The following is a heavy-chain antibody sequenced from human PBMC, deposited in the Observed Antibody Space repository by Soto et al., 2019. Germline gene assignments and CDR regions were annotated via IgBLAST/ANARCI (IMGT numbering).Heavy chain of an antibody. CDR1: GGTFSSYA. V-gene: IGHV1-69*01. J-gene: IGHJ4*02. CDR2: IIPIFGTA. D-gene: IGHD3-3*01. Sequence: QVQLVQSGAEVKKPGSSVKVSCKASGGTFSSYAISWVRQAPGQGLEWMGGIIPIFGTANNAQKFQGRVTITADESTSTAYMELSSLRSEYTAVYYCARGGPYYDFWLYFDYWGQGTLVTVSS. CDR3: ARGGPYYDFWLYFDY.